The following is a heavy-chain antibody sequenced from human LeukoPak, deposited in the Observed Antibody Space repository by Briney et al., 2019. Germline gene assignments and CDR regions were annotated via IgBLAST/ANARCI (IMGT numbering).Heavy chain of an antibody. CDR2: ISYDESHK. D-gene: IGHD3-9*01. V-gene: IGHV3-30*03. J-gene: IGHJ4*02. CDR1: GFTFSSYD. Sequence: GRSLTLSCAASGFTFSSYDMFWVRRPPGKGLEWVAVISYDESHKYYADSVKGRFTISRDNSQNTLYLQMNSLRLEDTAVYYCARKYAILTAPSPLDSWGQGTLVTVSS. CDR3: ARKYAILTAPSPLDS.